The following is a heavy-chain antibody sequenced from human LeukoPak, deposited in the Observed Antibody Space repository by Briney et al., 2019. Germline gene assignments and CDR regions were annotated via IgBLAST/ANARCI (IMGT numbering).Heavy chain of an antibody. V-gene: IGHV4-61*09. Sequence: SETLSPTCTVSGGSVSSGSYYWNWIRQPAGKGLEWIGQTYTGGITNYNPSLKSRVTISVDTSKNHFSLKLSSVTAADTAVYYCARSGLRYFDWSIVWGQGTLVTVSS. D-gene: IGHD3-9*01. J-gene: IGHJ4*02. CDR2: TYTGGIT. CDR1: GGSVSSGSYY. CDR3: ARSGLRYFDWSIV.